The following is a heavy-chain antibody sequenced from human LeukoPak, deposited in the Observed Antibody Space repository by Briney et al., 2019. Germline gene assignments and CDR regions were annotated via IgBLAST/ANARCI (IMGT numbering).Heavy chain of an antibody. CDR2: IIPILGIA. CDR3: ARLSSWDFWSGYQYYFDY. Sequence: VASVKVSCKASGGTFSSYAISWVRQAPGQGLEWMGRIIPILGIANYAQKFQGRVTITADKSTSTAYMELSSLRSEDTAVYYCARLSSWDFWSGYQYYFDYWGQGTLVTVSS. V-gene: IGHV1-69*04. D-gene: IGHD3-3*01. J-gene: IGHJ4*02. CDR1: GGTFSSYA.